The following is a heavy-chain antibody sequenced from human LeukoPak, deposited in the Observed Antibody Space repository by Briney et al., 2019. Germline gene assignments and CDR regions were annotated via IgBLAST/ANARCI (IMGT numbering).Heavy chain of an antibody. Sequence: SETLSLTCTVSGGSISSGSYYWSWIRQPAGKGLEWIGRIYTSGSTNYNPSLKSRVTISVDTSKNQFSLKPSSVTAADTAVYYCAREGIVATGNRLDYWGQGTLVTVSS. CDR2: IYTSGST. CDR3: AREGIVATGNRLDY. CDR1: GGSISSGSYY. J-gene: IGHJ4*02. V-gene: IGHV4-61*02. D-gene: IGHD5-12*01.